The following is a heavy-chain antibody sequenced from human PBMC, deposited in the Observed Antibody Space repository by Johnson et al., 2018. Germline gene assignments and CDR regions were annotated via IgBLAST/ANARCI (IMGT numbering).Heavy chain of an antibody. Sequence: VQLVESGGGLVQPGGSLRLSCAASGFTFSSYAMSWVRQAPGKGLEWVSAISGSGGSTYYADSVEGRFTISRDNSKNTLYLQMNSLRAEVTAVYYCAKGRLGDSSDYYYGMDVWGQGTTGTVSS. CDR1: GFTFSSYA. D-gene: IGHD3-16*01. V-gene: IGHV3-23*04. CDR2: ISGSGGST. CDR3: AKGRLGDSSDYYYGMDV. J-gene: IGHJ6*02.